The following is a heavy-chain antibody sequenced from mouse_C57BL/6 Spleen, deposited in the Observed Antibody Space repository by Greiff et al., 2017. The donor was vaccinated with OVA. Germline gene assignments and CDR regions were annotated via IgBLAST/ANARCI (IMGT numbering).Heavy chain of an antibody. CDR1: GYTFTSYW. CDR3: ARSTWDSYYFDY. D-gene: IGHD4-1*01. J-gene: IGHJ2*01. CDR2: IYPSDSET. Sequence: VQLQQPGAELVRPGSSVKLSCKASGYTFTSYWMDWVKQRPGQGLEWIGNIYPSDSETHYNQKFKDKATLTVDKSSSTAYMQLSSLTSEDSAVYYCARSTWDSYYFDYWGQGTTLTVSS. V-gene: IGHV1-61*01.